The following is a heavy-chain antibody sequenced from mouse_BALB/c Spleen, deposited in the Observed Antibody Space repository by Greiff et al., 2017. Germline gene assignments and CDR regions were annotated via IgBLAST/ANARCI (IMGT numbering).Heavy chain of an antibody. CDR2: ISDGGSYT. Sequence: EVKLVESGGGLVKPGGSLKLSCAASGFTFSDYYMYWVRQTPEKRLEWVATISDGGSYTYYPDSVKGRFTISRDNAKNNLYLQMSSLKSEDTAMYYCARAQSNWYFDVWGAGTTVTVSS. CDR3: ARAQSNWYFDV. J-gene: IGHJ1*01. V-gene: IGHV5-4*02. CDR1: GFTFSDYY.